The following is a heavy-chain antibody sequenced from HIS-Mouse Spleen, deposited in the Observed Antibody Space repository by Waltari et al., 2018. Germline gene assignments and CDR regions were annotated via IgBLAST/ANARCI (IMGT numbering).Heavy chain of an antibody. CDR1: GFTVSSHY. V-gene: IGHV3-66*01. CDR3: ARVLYYDSSVGDY. D-gene: IGHD3-22*01. CDR2: IYSGVST. J-gene: IGHJ4*02. Sequence: EVQLVESGGGLVQPGGSLRLCCSASGFTVSSHYLRWVLQAPGKGLEWVSVIYSGVSTYYADSVKGRFTISRDNSKNTLYLQMNSLRAEDTAVYYCARVLYYDSSVGDYWGQGTLVTVSS.